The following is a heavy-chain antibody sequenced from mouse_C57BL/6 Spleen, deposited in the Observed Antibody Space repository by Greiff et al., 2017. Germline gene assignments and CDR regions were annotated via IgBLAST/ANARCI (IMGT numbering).Heavy chain of an antibody. D-gene: IGHD2-1*01. CDR3: ARKLAGKGYAMDY. CDR1: GFTFSDYG. J-gene: IGHJ4*01. Sequence: EVMLVESGGGLVKPGGSLKLSCAASGFTFSDYGMHWVRQAPEKGLEWVAYISSGSSTIYYADTVKGRFTISRDNAKNTLFLQMTSLRSEDTAMYYCARKLAGKGYAMDYWGQGTSVTVSS. V-gene: IGHV5-17*01. CDR2: ISSGSSTI.